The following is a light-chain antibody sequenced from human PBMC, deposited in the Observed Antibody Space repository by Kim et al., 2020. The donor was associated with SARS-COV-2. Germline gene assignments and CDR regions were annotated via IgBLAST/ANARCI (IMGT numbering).Light chain of an antibody. CDR1: GGSLANNF. CDR2: EED. CDR3: QSYDTDSRAV. J-gene: IGLJ7*01. V-gene: IGLV6-57*03. Sequence: KPVTTSCTRSGGSLANNFVQWNQRRPGSAPTTVIYEEDERPSGVPDRFSGSIDASSNSASLTNSGLKTEDEAEYYCQSYDTDSRAVFGGGTQLTVL.